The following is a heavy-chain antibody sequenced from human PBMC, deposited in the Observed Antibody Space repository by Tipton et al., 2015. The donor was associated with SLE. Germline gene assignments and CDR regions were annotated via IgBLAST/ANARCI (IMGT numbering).Heavy chain of an antibody. V-gene: IGHV4-39*07. D-gene: IGHD6-19*01. CDR1: GGSISSSSYY. J-gene: IGHJ6*03. CDR3: ARGVVIDGSGWSHYMDV. Sequence: LRLSCTVSGGSISSSSYYWGWIRQPPGKGLEWIGSIYYSGSTYYNPSLKSRVTISVDTSKNQFSLKLSSVTAADTAVYYCARGVVIDGSGWSHYMDVWGKGTTVTVSS. CDR2: IYYSGST.